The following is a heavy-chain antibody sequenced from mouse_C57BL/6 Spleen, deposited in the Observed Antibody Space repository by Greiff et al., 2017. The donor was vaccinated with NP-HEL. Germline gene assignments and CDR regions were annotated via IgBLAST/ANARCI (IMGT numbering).Heavy chain of an antibody. J-gene: IGHJ4*01. CDR3: ARWLREAFYAMDY. D-gene: IGHD1-2*01. Sequence: QVQLQQPGAELVKPGASVKLSCKASGYTFTSYWMHWVKQRPGQGLEWIGMIHPNSGSTNYNEKFKSKATLTVDKSSSTAYMQLSSLTSEDSAVYYCARWLREAFYAMDYWGQGTSVTVSS. CDR1: GYTFTSYW. CDR2: IHPNSGST. V-gene: IGHV1-64*01.